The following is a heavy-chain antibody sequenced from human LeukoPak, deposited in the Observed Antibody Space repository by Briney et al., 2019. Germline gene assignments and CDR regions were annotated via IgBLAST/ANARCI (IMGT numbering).Heavy chain of an antibody. Sequence: PSETLSLTCSVSDGSITTYYWGWIRQPPGKGLEWIGSIYHSGSTYYNPSLKSRVTISVDTSKNQFSLKLSSVTAADTAVYYCARRRGAYFDYWGQGTLVTVSS. CDR2: IYHSGST. V-gene: IGHV4-38-2*02. CDR3: ARRRGAYFDY. D-gene: IGHD1-26*01. J-gene: IGHJ4*02. CDR1: DGSITTYY.